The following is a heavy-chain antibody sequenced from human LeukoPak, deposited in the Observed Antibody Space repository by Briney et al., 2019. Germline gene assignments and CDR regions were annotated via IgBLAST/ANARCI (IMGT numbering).Heavy chain of an antibody. J-gene: IGHJ4*02. CDR2: IYYSGST. Sequence: SETLSLTCTVSGGSISSYYWSWIRQPPGKGLEWIGYIYYSGSTNYNPSLKSRVTISVDTSKSQFSLKLSSVTAADTAVYYCARRRQVWRYPDYWGQGTLVTVSS. D-gene: IGHD2-15*01. CDR3: ARRRQVWRYPDY. CDR1: GGSISSYY. V-gene: IGHV4-59*01.